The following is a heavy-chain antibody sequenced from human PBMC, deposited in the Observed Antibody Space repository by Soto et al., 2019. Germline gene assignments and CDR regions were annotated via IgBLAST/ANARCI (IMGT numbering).Heavy chain of an antibody. V-gene: IGHV3-33*01. Sequence: GGSLRLSCAASGFTFSSYGMHWVRQAPGKGLEWVAVIWYDGSNKYYADSVKGRFTISRDNSKNTPYLQMNSLRAEDTAVYYCAREKGVTMVRGVLNWFDPWGQGTLVTVSS. CDR3: AREKGVTMVRGVLNWFDP. D-gene: IGHD3-10*01. CDR2: IWYDGSNK. CDR1: GFTFSSYG. J-gene: IGHJ5*02.